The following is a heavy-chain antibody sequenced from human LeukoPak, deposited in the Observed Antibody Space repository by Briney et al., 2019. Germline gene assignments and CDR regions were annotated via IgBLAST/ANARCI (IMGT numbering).Heavy chain of an antibody. V-gene: IGHV3-30*18. Sequence: PGRSLRLSCAASGFTFSSYGMHWVRQAPGKGLEWVPVLSYDGSEKYYADSVKGRCTISRDNSKNTVYLQMNSLRGEDTAVYYCAKSSSGWYGGFDYWGQGTLVTVSS. CDR3: AKSSSGWYGGFDY. D-gene: IGHD6-19*01. CDR2: LSYDGSEK. J-gene: IGHJ4*02. CDR1: GFTFSSYG.